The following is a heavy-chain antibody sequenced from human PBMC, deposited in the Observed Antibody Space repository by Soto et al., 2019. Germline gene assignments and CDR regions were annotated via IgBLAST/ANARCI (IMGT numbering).Heavy chain of an antibody. CDR1: GFTFSRYD. V-gene: IGHV3-13*01. J-gene: IGHJ4*02. Sequence: GGSLTLSCAASGFTFSRYDLHWVRQATGKGLEWVSAIGTAGDTYYPGSVKGRFTISRENAKNSLYLQMNSLRAEDTAVYYCARVGSRVFDYWGQGTLVTVSS. CDR3: ARVGSRVFDY. CDR2: IGTAGDT. D-gene: IGHD6-13*01.